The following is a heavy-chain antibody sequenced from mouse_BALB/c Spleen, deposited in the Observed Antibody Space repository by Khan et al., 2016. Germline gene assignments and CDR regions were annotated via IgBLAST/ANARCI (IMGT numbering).Heavy chain of an antibody. CDR3: ANDVYFPAGFAY. CDR2: ITYSGST. Sequence: EVQLQESGPGLVKPSQSLSLTCTVTGYSITSDYAWNWIRQFPGNRLEWLGYITYSGSTTYNPSLKSRISITRDTSKNQFFLQLNSVITEDTATYCCANDVYFPAGFAYWGQGTLVTGSA. CDR1: GYSITSDYA. D-gene: IGHD2-3*01. V-gene: IGHV3-2*02. J-gene: IGHJ3*01.